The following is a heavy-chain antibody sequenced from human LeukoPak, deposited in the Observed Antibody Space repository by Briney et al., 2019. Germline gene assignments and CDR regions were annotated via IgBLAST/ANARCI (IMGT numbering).Heavy chain of an antibody. CDR3: ASGYSGYEDYFDY. Sequence: ASVRVSCKASGHTLTSYYMNWVRQAPGQGLEWMAMINPNSGGTSYTQKFQGRVTMTTDTSTNTFYMELSNLRSEDTAVYYCASGYSGYEDYFDYWGQGTLVTVSS. CDR1: GHTLTSYY. V-gene: IGHV1-46*01. D-gene: IGHD5-12*01. J-gene: IGHJ4*02. CDR2: INPNSGGT.